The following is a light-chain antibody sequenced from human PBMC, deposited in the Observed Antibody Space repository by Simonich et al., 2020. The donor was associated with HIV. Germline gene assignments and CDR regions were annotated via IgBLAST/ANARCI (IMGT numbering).Light chain of an antibody. CDR1: QSISRW. J-gene: IGKJ4*01. CDR3: QQYNSYSS. V-gene: IGKV1-5*03. Sequence: DIQMTQSPSTLSASVEDRVTITCRAIQSISRWLAWYQQRPWKAPKLLFYKASSLESGVPSRFSGSGSGTAFTLTISILQPDDFATYYCQQYNSYSSFGGGTKVEIK. CDR2: KAS.